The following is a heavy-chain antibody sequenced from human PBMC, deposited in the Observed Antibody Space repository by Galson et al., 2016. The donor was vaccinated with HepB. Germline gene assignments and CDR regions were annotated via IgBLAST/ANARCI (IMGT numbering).Heavy chain of an antibody. V-gene: IGHV3-30*18. CDR1: GFTSSSYA. CDR2: ISYDGSHK. J-gene: IGHJ4*02. D-gene: IGHD3-9*01. CDR3: AKNDILTGYSAFDY. Sequence: SLRLSCAASGFTSSSYAMHWVRQAPGKGLEWVAVISYDGSHKYYAASAKGRFTIFRDNSKNTLYLQMNSLRAEDTAVYYCAKNDILTGYSAFDYWGQGTLVTVSS.